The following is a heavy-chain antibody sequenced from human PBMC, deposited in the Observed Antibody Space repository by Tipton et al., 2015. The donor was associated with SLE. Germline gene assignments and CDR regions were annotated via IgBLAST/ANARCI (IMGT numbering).Heavy chain of an antibody. CDR1: GGSVSSSSYH. J-gene: IGHJ4*02. D-gene: IGHD2-15*01. Sequence: PGLVKPSETQSLTCTVSGGSVSSSSYHWSWIRQPPGKGLEWIGYIYYSGSTNYKPSLKSRVTISVDTSKNQFSLKLSSVTAADTAVYYCARIVVATIDYWGQGTLVTVSS. CDR2: IYYSGST. CDR3: ARIVVATIDY. V-gene: IGHV4-61*01.